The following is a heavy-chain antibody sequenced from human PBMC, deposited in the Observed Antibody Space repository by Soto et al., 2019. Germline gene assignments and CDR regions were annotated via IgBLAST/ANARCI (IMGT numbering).Heavy chain of an antibody. V-gene: IGHV4-4*02. Sequence: QLQESGPGLVKPSGTLSLTCDVSSGSFGSGLRGNWVRQLPGRGLEWIGEIYHSGNTNYNASLKSRVTISVDESKNHFSLKLTSVTAADTAVYFCARAARLSPFDCWGQGILVTVSS. CDR2: IYHSGNT. J-gene: IGHJ4*02. CDR3: ARAARLSPFDC. CDR1: SGSFGSGLR. D-gene: IGHD6-6*01.